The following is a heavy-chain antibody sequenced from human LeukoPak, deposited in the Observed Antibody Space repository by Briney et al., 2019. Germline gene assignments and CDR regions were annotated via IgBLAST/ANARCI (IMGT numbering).Heavy chain of an antibody. CDR1: GFTFSSYE. J-gene: IGHJ6*03. D-gene: IGHD2-15*01. CDR2: ISSSGSTI. Sequence: TGGSLRLSCEASGFTFSSYEMNWVRQAPGKGLEWVSYISSSGSTIHYADSVKGRFTISRDNAKNSLSLQMNSLRAEDTAVYYCAKGRNYYYMDVWGKGTTVTISS. V-gene: IGHV3-48*03. CDR3: AKGRNYYYMDV.